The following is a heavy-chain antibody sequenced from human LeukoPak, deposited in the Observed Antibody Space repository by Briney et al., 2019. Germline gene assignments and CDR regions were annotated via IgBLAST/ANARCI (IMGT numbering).Heavy chain of an antibody. D-gene: IGHD3-22*01. CDR3: ARWLGDSSGYYKCYFDY. V-gene: IGHV3-30-3*01. J-gene: IGHJ4*02. Sequence: PGGSLRLSCAASGFTFSSYAMHWVRQAPGKGLEWVAVISYDGSNKYYADSVKGRFTISRDNSKNTLYLQMNSLRAEDTAVYYCARWLGDSSGYYKCYFDYWGQGTLVTVSS. CDR1: GFTFSSYA. CDR2: ISYDGSNK.